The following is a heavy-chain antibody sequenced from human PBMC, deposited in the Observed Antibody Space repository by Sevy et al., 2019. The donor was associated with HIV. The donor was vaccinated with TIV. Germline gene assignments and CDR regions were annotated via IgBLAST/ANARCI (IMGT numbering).Heavy chain of an antibody. CDR3: ARARVVHAYYYFDL. Sequence: GGSLRLSCAVSGFTFSDYYMTWIRQAPGKGLEWVSYISGRSTYTNYVDSVKGRFTISRDNAKSSLFLQMNSLRAEDTAVYYCARARVVHAYYYFDLWGRGTLVTVSS. CDR1: GFTFSDYY. J-gene: IGHJ2*01. D-gene: IGHD2-8*02. CDR2: ISGRSTYT. V-gene: IGHV3-11*06.